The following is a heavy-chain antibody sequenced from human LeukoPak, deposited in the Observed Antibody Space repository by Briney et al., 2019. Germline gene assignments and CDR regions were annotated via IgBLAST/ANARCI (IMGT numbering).Heavy chain of an antibody. CDR2: IRYDASNK. D-gene: IGHD3-22*01. CDR1: GFTFSAFG. V-gene: IGHV3-30*02. J-gene: IGHJ4*02. Sequence: GGSLRLSCATSGFTFSAFGMHWVRQAPGKGLEWVSFIRYDASNKYYADSVKGRFTISRDNSKNTLYLQMNSLRAEDTAVYYCAKDNYYDSSGGGDYWGQGTLVTVSS. CDR3: AKDNYYDSSGGGDY.